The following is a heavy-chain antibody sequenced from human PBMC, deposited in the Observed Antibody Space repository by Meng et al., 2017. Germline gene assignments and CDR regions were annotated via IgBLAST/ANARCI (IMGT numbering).Heavy chain of an antibody. J-gene: IGHJ5*02. CDR1: GGSFSGYY. CDR2: INHSGST. D-gene: IGHD3-10*01. CDR3: ARGLRITMVRGVKGWFDP. V-gene: IGHV4-34*01. Sequence: QVHLQQWGAGLLKPSGTLALACAVYGGSFSGYYWSWSRQPPGKGLEWIGEINHSGSTNYNPSLKSRVTISVDTSKNQFSLKLSSVTAADTAVYYCARGLRITMVRGVKGWFDPWGQGTLVTVSS.